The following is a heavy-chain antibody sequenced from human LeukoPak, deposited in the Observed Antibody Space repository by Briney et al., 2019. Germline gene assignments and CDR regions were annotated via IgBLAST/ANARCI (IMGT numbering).Heavy chain of an antibody. Sequence: GGSLRLSCAASGFTFSSYAMSWVRQAPGKGLEWVSSISSGSSYIYYADSVKGRFTISRDNAKNSLHLQMNSLRADDTAVYYCARVGAKGGWYFDLWGRGTLVTVSS. CDR2: ISSGSSYI. J-gene: IGHJ2*01. CDR1: GFTFSSYA. CDR3: ARVGAKGGWYFDL. D-gene: IGHD3-10*01. V-gene: IGHV3-21*01.